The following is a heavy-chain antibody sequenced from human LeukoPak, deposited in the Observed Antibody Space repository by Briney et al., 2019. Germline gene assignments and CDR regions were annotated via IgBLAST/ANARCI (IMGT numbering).Heavy chain of an antibody. D-gene: IGHD4-23*01. CDR3: ATELRWKEY. CDR1: GYTFTSYD. Sequence: ASVKVSCKASGYTFTSYDVNWVRQATGQGLEWLGWMNPNSGNTGYAQKFQGRVTMTSDTSIDTAYMELSSLRSEDTAVYYCATELRWKEYWGQGTLVTVSS. CDR2: MNPNSGNT. J-gene: IGHJ4*02. V-gene: IGHV1-8*01.